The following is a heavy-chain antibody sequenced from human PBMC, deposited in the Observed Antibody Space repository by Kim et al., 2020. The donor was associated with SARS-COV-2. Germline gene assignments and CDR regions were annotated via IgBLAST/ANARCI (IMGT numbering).Heavy chain of an antibody. V-gene: IGHV4-59*01. Sequence: SETLSLTCTVSGGSISSYYWSWIRQPPGKGLEWIGYIYYSGSTNYTPSLKRLVTISVPTSKTQFSLQLLSLTAAAPPVYFFSPCLASRRLYSYYFYRID. CDR1: GGSISSYY. J-gene: IGHJ6*01. CDR3: SPCLASRRLYSYYFYRID. CDR2: IYYSGST. D-gene: IGHD3-16*01.